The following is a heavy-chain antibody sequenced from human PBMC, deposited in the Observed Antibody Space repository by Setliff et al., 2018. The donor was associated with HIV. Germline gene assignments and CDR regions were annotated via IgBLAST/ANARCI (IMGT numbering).Heavy chain of an antibody. D-gene: IGHD3-9*01. CDR2: IYWTGRT. Sequence: SETLSLTCTVSDSAMDSYYWSWVRQSPGRGLEYIGYIYWTGRTDYNPSLKSRVTISLDTSGNQFSLKLNSVTGADTAVYYCAKISPRGYSDITTGRLTDPFDVWGPGTMVTVTS. J-gene: IGHJ3*01. CDR3: AKISPRGYSDITTGRLTDPFDV. V-gene: IGHV4-59*12. CDR1: DSAMDSYY.